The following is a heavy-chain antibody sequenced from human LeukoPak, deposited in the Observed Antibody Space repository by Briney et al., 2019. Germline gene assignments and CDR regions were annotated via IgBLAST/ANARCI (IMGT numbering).Heavy chain of an antibody. CDR2: IYPGDSDT. D-gene: IGHD6-19*01. CDR1: GYSFTSYW. J-gene: IGHJ4*02. V-gene: IGHV5-51*01. Sequence: GASLQISCKGSGYSFTSYWIGWVRQVPGKGLEWMGIIYPGDSDTRYSPSFQGQVTISADKSISTAYLQWSSLKASDTAMYYCARSIAVAGTGGDYWGQGTLVTVSS. CDR3: ARSIAVAGTGGDY.